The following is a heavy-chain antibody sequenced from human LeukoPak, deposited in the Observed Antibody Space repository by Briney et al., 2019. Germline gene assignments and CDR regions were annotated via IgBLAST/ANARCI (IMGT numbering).Heavy chain of an antibody. CDR1: GGSFSGYY. J-gene: IGHJ4*02. CDR3: ARGLNYDILTGPTPFDY. Sequence: PSETLSLTCAVYGGSFSGYYWSWIRQPPGKGLEWIGGINHSGSTNYNPSLKSRVTISVDTSKNQFSLKLSSVTAADTAVYYCARGLNYDILTGPTPFDYWGQGTLVTVSS. CDR2: INHSGST. D-gene: IGHD3-9*01. V-gene: IGHV4-34*01.